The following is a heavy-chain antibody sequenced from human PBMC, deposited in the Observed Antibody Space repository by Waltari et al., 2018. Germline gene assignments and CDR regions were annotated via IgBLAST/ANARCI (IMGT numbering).Heavy chain of an antibody. V-gene: IGHV4-39*01. CDR3: ARHNGRGGITGYGSSWYFDY. D-gene: IGHD6-13*01. CDR2: IYYSGST. CDR1: GGSISSSSYY. Sequence: QLQLQESGPGLVKPSETLSLTCTVSGGSISSSSYYWGWVRQPPGKGLEWIGSIYYSGSTYYNPSLKSRVTISVDTSKNQFSLKLSSVTAADTAVYYCARHNGRGGITGYGSSWYFDYWGQGTLVTVSS. J-gene: IGHJ4*02.